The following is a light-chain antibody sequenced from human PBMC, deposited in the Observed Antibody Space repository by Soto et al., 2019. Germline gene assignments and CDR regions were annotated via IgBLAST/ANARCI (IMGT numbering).Light chain of an antibody. CDR3: QQYNSYDMWT. J-gene: IGKJ1*01. CDR1: HSISKW. CDR2: GAS. V-gene: IGKV1-5*01. Sequence: DIQMTQSPSTLSASVGDRVIITCRASHSISKWLAWYQQKPGKAPKLLIYGASSLESGVPSRFSGSRSGTEFTLTISSLQLDDFATYYCQQYNSYDMWTFGQGTKVDIK.